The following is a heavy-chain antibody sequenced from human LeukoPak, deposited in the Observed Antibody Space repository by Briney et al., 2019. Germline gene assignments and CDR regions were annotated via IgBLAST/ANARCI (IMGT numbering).Heavy chain of an antibody. CDR2: IYYSGST. D-gene: IGHD1-26*01. J-gene: IGHJ6*03. Sequence: SETLSLTCTVSGGSITSSSYYWGWIRQPPGKGLEWIGYIYYSGSTYYNPSLKSRVTISVDTSKNQFSLKLRSVTAADTAIYYCARHGAPWELGDYYYYMDVWGKGTTVTISS. V-gene: IGHV4-39*01. CDR1: GGSITSSSYY. CDR3: ARHGAPWELGDYYYYMDV.